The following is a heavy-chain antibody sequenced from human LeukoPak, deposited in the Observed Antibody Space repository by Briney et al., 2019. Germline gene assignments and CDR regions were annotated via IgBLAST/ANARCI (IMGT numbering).Heavy chain of an antibody. Sequence: SETLSLTCAVPGGSISSGGYSWSWLRQPPGKGLEWIGYIYHSGSTYYNPSLKSRVTISVDRSKNQFSLKLSSVTAADTAVYYCARLRGYYFDYWGQGTLVTVSS. CDR3: ARLRGYYFDY. J-gene: IGHJ4*02. D-gene: IGHD4-17*01. CDR1: GGSISSGGYS. V-gene: IGHV4-30-2*01. CDR2: IYHSGST.